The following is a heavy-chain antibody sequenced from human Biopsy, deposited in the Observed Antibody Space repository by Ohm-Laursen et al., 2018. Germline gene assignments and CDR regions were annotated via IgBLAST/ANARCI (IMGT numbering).Heavy chain of an antibody. J-gene: IGHJ3*01. CDR3: ATSHYFESTGYAFDF. D-gene: IGHD3-22*01. V-gene: IGHV1-18*01. CDR2: ISPYNGNG. Sequence: SVEVSCKASGYTFPNFGISWVRQAPGRGLEWMGWISPYNGNGDYEKNFHGRVTLTADTSTSTVYMELRSLRSGDTAVYYCATSHYFESTGYAFDFWGQGTMVSVSS. CDR1: GYTFPNFG.